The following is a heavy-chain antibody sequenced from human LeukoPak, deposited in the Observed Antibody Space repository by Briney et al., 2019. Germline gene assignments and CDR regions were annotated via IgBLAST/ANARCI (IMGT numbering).Heavy chain of an antibody. CDR2: ISYDGSNK. CDR1: GFTFSSDA. V-gene: IGHV3-30-3*01. Sequence: GGSLRLSCAASGFTFSSDAMHWVRQAPGKGLEWVAVISYDGSNKYYADSVKGRFTISRDNSKSTLYLQMNSLRAEDTAVYYCARETARIAAAGYFDYWGQGTLVTVSS. D-gene: IGHD6-13*01. J-gene: IGHJ4*02. CDR3: ARETARIAAAGYFDY.